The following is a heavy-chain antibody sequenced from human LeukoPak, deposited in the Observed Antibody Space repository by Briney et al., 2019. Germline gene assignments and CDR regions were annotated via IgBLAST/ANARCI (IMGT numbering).Heavy chain of an antibody. V-gene: IGHV1-46*01. J-gene: IGHJ6*02. D-gene: IGHD2-2*03. Sequence: ASVKVSCKASGYTFTSYYMHWVRQAPGQGLEWMGIINPSGGSTSYAQKFQGRVTMTRDTSTSTVYMELSSLRSEDTAVYYCASGYCSSTSCLPSYYYYYYGMDVWGQGTTVTVSS. CDR1: GYTFTSYY. CDR2: INPSGGST. CDR3: ASGYCSSTSCLPSYYYYYYGMDV.